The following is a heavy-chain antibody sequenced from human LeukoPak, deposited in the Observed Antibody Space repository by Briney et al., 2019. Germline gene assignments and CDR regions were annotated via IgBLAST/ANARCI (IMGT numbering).Heavy chain of an antibody. CDR2: IKQDGSEK. CDR3: AGVVRYDSSDPSLDY. J-gene: IGHJ4*02. V-gene: IGHV3-7*01. Sequence: PGGSLRLSCAASGFTFSSYWMSWVRQAPGKGLEWVANIKQDGSEKYYVDSVKGRFTISRDNAKNSLYLQMNSLRAEDTAVYYCAGVVRYDSSDPSLDYWGQGTLVTVSS. D-gene: IGHD3-22*01. CDR1: GFTFSSYW.